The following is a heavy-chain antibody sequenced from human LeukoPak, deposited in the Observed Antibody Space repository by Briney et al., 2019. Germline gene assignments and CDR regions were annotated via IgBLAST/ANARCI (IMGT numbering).Heavy chain of an antibody. Sequence: PQTLSPTCTVSGDSISSGSNYWGWLRHPPGKGLEWIGNIYYSGSTYYNPSLKSRVSISVDTSKNQFSLKITSVTAADTAVYYCARAPEYGLYYFDYWGKGTLVTVSS. D-gene: IGHD1-14*01. J-gene: IGHJ4*02. V-gene: IGHV4-39*07. CDR2: IYYSGST. CDR3: ARAPEYGLYYFDY. CDR1: GDSISSGSNY.